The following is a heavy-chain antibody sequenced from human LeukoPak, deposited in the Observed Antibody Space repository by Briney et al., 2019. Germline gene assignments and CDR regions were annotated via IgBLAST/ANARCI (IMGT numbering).Heavy chain of an antibody. CDR2: IYYSGST. CDR1: GGSISSYY. J-gene: IGHJ3*02. V-gene: IGHV4-59*08. Sequence: PSETLSLTCTVSGGSISSYYWSWIRQPPGKGLEWIGYIYYSGSTNYNPSLKSRVTISVDTSKNQFSLKLSSVTAADTAVYYCARHGPELIDSYDAFDIWGQGTMVTVSS. D-gene: IGHD2/OR15-2a*01. CDR3: ARHGPELIDSYDAFDI.